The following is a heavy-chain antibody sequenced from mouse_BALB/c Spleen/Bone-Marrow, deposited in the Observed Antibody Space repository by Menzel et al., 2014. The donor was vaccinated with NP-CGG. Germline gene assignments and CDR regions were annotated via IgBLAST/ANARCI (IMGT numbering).Heavy chain of an antibody. CDR3: ARLGYYGVMVY. V-gene: IGHV4-1*02. CDR2: INPDSRTI. J-gene: IGHJ4*01. D-gene: IGHD1-1*01. CDR1: GFDFSRYW. Sequence: EVQGVESGGGLVQPGGSLKLSCAGSGFDFSRYWMSWVRQAPGKGLEWIGEINPDSRTINYTPSLKDKFIISRDNAKNTLYLQMSKVRSEDTALYYCARLGYYGVMVYWGQGTSVTVSS.